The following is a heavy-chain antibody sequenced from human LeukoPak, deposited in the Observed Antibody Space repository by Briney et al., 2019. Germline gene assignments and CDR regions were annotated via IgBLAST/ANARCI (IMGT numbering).Heavy chain of an antibody. J-gene: IGHJ4*02. Sequence: GGSLRLSCAASGFTFSNAWMSWVRQAPGKGLEWVSYISTTSSTIYYADSAKGRFTVSRDNVKNSLYLQMNSLRAEDTAVYYCVRGGYSSNHFDYWGQGALVTVSS. CDR1: GFTFSNAW. D-gene: IGHD5-18*01. V-gene: IGHV3-48*01. CDR3: VRGGYSSNHFDY. CDR2: ISTTSSTI.